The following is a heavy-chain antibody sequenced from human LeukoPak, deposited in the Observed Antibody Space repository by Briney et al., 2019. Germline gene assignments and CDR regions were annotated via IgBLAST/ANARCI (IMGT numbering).Heavy chain of an antibody. D-gene: IGHD3-22*01. V-gene: IGHV3-23*01. CDR1: GFTFSSYA. Sequence: PGGSLRLSCAASGFTFSSYAMSGVRQAPGKGLEGVSAISGSGGSTYYADSVKGRFTISRDNSKNTLYLQMNSLRAEDTAVYYCEKIYYYDSSGYYDYWGQGTLVTVSS. CDR3: EKIYYYDSSGYYDY. CDR2: ISGSGGST. J-gene: IGHJ4*02.